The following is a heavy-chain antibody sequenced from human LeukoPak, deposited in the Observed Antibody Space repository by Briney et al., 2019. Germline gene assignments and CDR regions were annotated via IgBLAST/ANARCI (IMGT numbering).Heavy chain of an antibody. D-gene: IGHD3-3*01. CDR3: ARETSITIFGVVRNWFDP. CDR2: IYYSGST. Sequence: SETLSLTCTVSGGSISSYYWSWIRQPPGKGLEWIGYIYYSGSTNYNPSLKSRVTISVDTSKNQFPLKLSSVTAADTAVYYCARETSITIFGVVRNWFDPWGQGTLVTVSS. CDR1: GGSISSYY. V-gene: IGHV4-59*01. J-gene: IGHJ5*02.